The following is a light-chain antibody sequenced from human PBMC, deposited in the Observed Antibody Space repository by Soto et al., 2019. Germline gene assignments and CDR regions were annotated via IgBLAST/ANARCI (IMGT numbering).Light chain of an antibody. CDR1: EGISSW. J-gene: IGKJ4*01. CDR2: AAS. V-gene: IGKV1-12*01. Sequence: DIQMTQSPSSVSVSLGDRVTITCRASEGISSWLAWYQQKPGKAPKLLIYAASSLQSGVPSRFSGSGSGTDFTLTISSLXXXXXXXYYCQQANSFPLTFGGGTKVEIK. CDR3: QQANSFPLT.